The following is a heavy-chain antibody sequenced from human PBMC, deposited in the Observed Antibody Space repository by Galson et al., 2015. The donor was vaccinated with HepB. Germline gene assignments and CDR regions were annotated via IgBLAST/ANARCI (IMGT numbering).Heavy chain of an antibody. CDR1: GDTLNNYA. V-gene: IGHV1-18*01. D-gene: IGHD3-10*01. CDR3: ARVRVFGTMEFDY. J-gene: IGHJ4*02. CDR2: ISGYNGNT. Sequence: SVKVSCKAVGDTLNNYAVSWVRQAPGEGLQWMGWISGYNGNTNYAESLQGRVTMTTDTSSTTAYMELSSLRSDDTAVYFCARVRVFGTMEFDYWGQGTLVTVSS.